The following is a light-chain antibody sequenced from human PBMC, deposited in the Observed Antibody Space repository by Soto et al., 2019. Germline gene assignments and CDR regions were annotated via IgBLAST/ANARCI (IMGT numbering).Light chain of an antibody. CDR3: SSYTSSRAYV. V-gene: IGLV2-14*01. J-gene: IGLJ1*01. CDR1: SSDVGGYNY. CDR2: EVR. Sequence: QSVLTQPASVSGSPGQSITISCTGTSSDVGGYNYVSWYQQQSGKAPKLMIHEVRNRPSGVSNRFSGSKSGNTASLTISGLQAEDEADYYCSSYTSSRAYVFGIGTKLTVL.